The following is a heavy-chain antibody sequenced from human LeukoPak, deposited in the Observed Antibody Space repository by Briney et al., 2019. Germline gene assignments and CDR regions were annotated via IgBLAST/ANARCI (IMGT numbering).Heavy chain of an antibody. D-gene: IGHD1-26*01. J-gene: IGHJ4*01. CDR3: ARGTIVGPVPFEY. V-gene: IGHV4-59*01. CDR2: IYYSGST. Sequence: PSETPSLTCTVSGNSISSYYWSWIRQPPGKGLEWIGYIYYSGSTNNNPSLKSRVTISVDTSKNQFSLKLSSVTAADTAVYHCARGTIVGPVPFEYWGQEPWSPSPQ. CDR1: GNSISSYY.